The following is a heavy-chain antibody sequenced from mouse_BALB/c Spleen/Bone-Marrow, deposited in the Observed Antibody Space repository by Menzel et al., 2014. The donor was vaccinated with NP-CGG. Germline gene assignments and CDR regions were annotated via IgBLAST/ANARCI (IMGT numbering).Heavy chain of an antibody. CDR3: ARYYYGTLLDY. D-gene: IGHD1-1*01. CDR2: IDPANGNT. Sequence: VHVKQSGAELVKSGAPVKLSCTASGFNIKDTYMHWVKQRPEQGLEWIGRIDPANGNTKYDPKFQGKATITADTSSNTAYLQLSSLTSEDTAVYYCARYYYGTLLDYWGQGTTLTVSS. J-gene: IGHJ2*01. V-gene: IGHV14-3*02. CDR1: GFNIKDTY.